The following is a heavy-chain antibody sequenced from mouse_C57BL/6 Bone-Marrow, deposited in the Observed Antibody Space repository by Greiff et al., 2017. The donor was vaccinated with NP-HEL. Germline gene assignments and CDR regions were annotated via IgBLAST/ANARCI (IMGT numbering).Heavy chain of an antibody. CDR2: INPNNGGT. J-gene: IGHJ2*01. V-gene: IGHV1-26*01. CDR3: ARNYGSSYDFDY. CDR1: GYTFTDYY. Sequence: QQSGPELVKPGASVKISCKASGYTFTDYYMNWVKQSHGKSLEWIGDINPNNGGTSYNQKFKGKATLTVDKSSSTAYMELRSLTSEDSAVYYCARNYGSSYDFDYWGQGTTLTVSS. D-gene: IGHD1-1*01.